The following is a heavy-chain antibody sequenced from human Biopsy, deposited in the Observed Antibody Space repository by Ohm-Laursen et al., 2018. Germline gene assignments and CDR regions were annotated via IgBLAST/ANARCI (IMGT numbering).Heavy chain of an antibody. CDR3: ARGMRSSGWPYFDS. V-gene: IGHV4-61*01. J-gene: IGHJ4*02. CDR1: GDSVSSGSFY. D-gene: IGHD6-19*01. CDR2: IYDRGST. Sequence: TLSLTRTVSGDSVSSGSFYWTWIRQPPGQGLEYIGYIYDRGSTANYNPSLESRVTMSVDMPKNQFSLKLSSVTAADTAIYYCARGMRSSGWPYFDSWGQGTLVTVSS.